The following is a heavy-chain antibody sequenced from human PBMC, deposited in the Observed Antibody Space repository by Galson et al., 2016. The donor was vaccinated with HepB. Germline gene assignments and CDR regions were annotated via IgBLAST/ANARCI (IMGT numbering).Heavy chain of an antibody. Sequence: SLRLSCAASGFTFSSYAMHWVRQAPGKGLEWVAVISYDGSNKYYADSVKGRFTISRDNSKNTLYLQMNSLRAEYTAVYYCAREVVPAANGYYYYCGMDVWGQGTTVTVSS. J-gene: IGHJ6*02. V-gene: IGHV3-30-3*01. D-gene: IGHD2-2*01. CDR2: ISYDGSNK. CDR3: AREVVPAANGYYYYCGMDV. CDR1: GFTFSSYA.